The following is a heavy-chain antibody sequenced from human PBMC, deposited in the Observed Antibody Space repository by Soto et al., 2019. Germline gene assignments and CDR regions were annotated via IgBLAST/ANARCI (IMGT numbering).Heavy chain of an antibody. D-gene: IGHD3-22*01. J-gene: IGHJ1*01. CDR1: GFTFSDYY. CDR2: ISSSSSYT. CDR3: AVDGSGSGAYFQH. Sequence: GGALRLSCAASGFTFSDYYMSWIRQAPWKGLEWVSYISSSSSYTNHADSVKGRFTISRDNANNSLYLQMNSLRAEDSAVYYCAVDGSGSGAYFQHWGQGILVTVPS. V-gene: IGHV3-11*03.